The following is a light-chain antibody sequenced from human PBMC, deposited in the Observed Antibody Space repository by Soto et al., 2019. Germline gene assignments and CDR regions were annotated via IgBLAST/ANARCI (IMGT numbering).Light chain of an antibody. CDR1: QNVSSSY. CDR3: QQYGNSRWT. CDR2: GTS. V-gene: IGKV3-20*01. Sequence: EIVLTQSPDTLSLSPGERATLSCRASQNVSSSYLAWYQQTPGQAPRLLIYGTSNRATGIPDRFSGSGSGTDFTLTISRLEPEDFAVYYCQQYGNSRWTFGQGTRWIS. J-gene: IGKJ1*01.